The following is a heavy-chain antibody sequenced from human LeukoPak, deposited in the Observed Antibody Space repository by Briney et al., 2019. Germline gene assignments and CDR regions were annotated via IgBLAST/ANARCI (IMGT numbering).Heavy chain of an antibody. Sequence: GRSLRLSCAASGFTFNSYGIHWVRRAPGKGLEWVAVIWYDGNNKYYADSVKGRFTISRDSSKNTMYLQMNSLRAEDTAVYYCAREHTTVTSLLDYWGQGTLVTVSS. CDR2: IWYDGNNK. CDR3: AREHTTVTSLLDY. J-gene: IGHJ4*02. CDR1: GFTFNSYG. D-gene: IGHD4-17*01. V-gene: IGHV3-33*01.